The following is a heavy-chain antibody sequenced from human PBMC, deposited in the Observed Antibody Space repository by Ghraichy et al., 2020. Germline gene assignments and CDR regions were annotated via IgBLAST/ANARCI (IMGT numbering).Heavy chain of an antibody. Sequence: SETLFLTCTVSGGSISSYYWSWIRQPPGKGLEWIGYIYYSGSTNYNPSLKSRVTISVDTSKNQFSLKLSSVTAADTAVYYCARSPRIYFDYWGQGTLVTVSS. CDR3: ARSPRIYFDY. D-gene: IGHD1-14*01. V-gene: IGHV4-59*01. CDR1: GGSISSYY. CDR2: IYYSGST. J-gene: IGHJ4*02.